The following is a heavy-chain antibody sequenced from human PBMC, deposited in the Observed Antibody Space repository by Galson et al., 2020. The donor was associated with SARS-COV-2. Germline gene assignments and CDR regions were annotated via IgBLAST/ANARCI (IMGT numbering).Heavy chain of an antibody. CDR1: GFTSSSYG. CDR3: AKDSASIWFGELLGSYGMDV. D-gene: IGHD3-10*01. J-gene: IGHJ6*02. CDR2: ISYDGSNK. Sequence: GESLRLSCPASGFTSSSYGMHWVRQAPGKGLEWVAVISYDGSNKHYADSVKGRFTISRDNSKNTRYLQMNSLRAEDTAVYYCAKDSASIWFGELLGSYGMDVWGQGTTVTVSS. V-gene: IGHV3-30*18.